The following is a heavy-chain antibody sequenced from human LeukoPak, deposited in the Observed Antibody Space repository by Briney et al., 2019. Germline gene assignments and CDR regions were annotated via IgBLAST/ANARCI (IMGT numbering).Heavy chain of an antibody. CDR2: ISSSGSTM. J-gene: IGHJ3*02. Sequence: GGSLRLSCAASGFTFSSYEINWVRQAPGKGLEWVSYISSSGSTMYYADSVKGRFTISRDNAKNSLYLQMNSLRDEDTAVYYCARDYAYAFDIWGQGTLVTVSS. CDR3: ARDYAYAFDI. V-gene: IGHV3-48*03. D-gene: IGHD2-2*01. CDR1: GFTFSSYE.